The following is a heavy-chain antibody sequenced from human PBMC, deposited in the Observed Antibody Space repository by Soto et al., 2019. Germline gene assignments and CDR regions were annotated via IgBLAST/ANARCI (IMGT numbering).Heavy chain of an antibody. CDR3: ARDVFGVVIISYYYYGMDV. CDR2: IWYDGSNK. V-gene: IGHV3-33*01. CDR1: GFTFSSYG. J-gene: IGHJ6*02. D-gene: IGHD3-3*01. Sequence: SLRLSCAASGFTFSSYGMHWVRQAPGKGLEWVAVIWYDGSNKYYADSVKGRFTISRDNSKNTLYLQMNSLRAEDTAVYYCARDVFGVVIISYYYYGMDVWGQGTTVTVSS.